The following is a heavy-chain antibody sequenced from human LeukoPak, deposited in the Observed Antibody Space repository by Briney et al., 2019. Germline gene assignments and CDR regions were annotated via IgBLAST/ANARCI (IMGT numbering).Heavy chain of an antibody. J-gene: IGHJ4*02. CDR3: ARQTGSGLFILP. CDR2: IYHSGST. Sequence: TSETLSLTCTVSGYSISSGYYWGWIRQPPGKGLEWIGSIYHSGSTNYNPSLKSRVTISLDTSKNQFSLKLTSVTAADTAVYYCARQTGSGLFILPGGQGTLVTVSS. CDR1: GYSISSGYY. V-gene: IGHV4-38-2*02. D-gene: IGHD3/OR15-3a*01.